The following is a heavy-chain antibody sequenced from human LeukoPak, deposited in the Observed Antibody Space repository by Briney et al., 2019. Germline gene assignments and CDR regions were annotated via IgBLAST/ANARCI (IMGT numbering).Heavy chain of an antibody. CDR3: AKDREKAVAGNEDYFDY. J-gene: IGHJ4*02. Sequence: PGGSLRLSCAASGFTFSSYGMHWVRQAPGKGLEWVAVISYDGSNKYYADSVKGRFTISRDNSKNTLYLQMNSLRAEDTAVYYCAKDREKAVAGNEDYFDYWGQGTLVTVSS. CDR2: ISYDGSNK. D-gene: IGHD6-19*01. V-gene: IGHV3-30*18. CDR1: GFTFSSYG.